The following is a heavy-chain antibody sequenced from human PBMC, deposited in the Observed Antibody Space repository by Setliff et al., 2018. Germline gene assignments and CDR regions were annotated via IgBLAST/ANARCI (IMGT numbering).Heavy chain of an antibody. Sequence: SVKVSCKVSGYTLTELSMHWVRQAPGQGLEWMGRIIPIFGTANYAQKFQGRVTITADESASTAYMELSSLRSEDTAVYYCARDVPFWSGYYTGYYYYYGMDVWGQGTTVTVSS. CDR2: IIPIFGTA. V-gene: IGHV1-69*13. D-gene: IGHD3-3*01. CDR3: ARDVPFWSGYYTGYYYYYGMDV. J-gene: IGHJ6*02. CDR1: GYTLTELS.